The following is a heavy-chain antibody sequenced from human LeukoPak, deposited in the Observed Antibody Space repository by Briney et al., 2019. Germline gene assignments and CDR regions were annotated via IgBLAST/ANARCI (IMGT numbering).Heavy chain of an antibody. D-gene: IGHD1-20*01. CDR3: ARGITGSTYHAFGI. CDR2: LYIDGRT. V-gene: IGHV3-53*01. CDR1: GFTVSTNY. Sequence: PGGSLRLSCAASGFTVSTNYMSWVRQAPGRGLEWVSVLYIDGRTYYADSVKGRFTISRGNSKNTLYLQMNSLRAEDTAVYYCARGITGSTYHAFGIWGQGTMVTVSS. J-gene: IGHJ3*02.